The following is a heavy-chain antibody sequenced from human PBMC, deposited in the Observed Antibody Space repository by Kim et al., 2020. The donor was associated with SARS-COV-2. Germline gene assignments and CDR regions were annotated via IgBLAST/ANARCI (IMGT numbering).Heavy chain of an antibody. CDR2: IKQDGSET. D-gene: IGHD5-12*01. Sequence: GGSLRLSCAASGFTFSSYWMSWVRQAPGKGLEWVATIKQDGSETYYADSVKGRFTISRDNAKNTLYLQMNSLRAEDTAVYYCASGGRRWLEVGRIDYWGQGTLVTVSS. CDR1: GFTFSSYW. CDR3: ASGGRRWLEVGRIDY. J-gene: IGHJ4*02. V-gene: IGHV3-7*01.